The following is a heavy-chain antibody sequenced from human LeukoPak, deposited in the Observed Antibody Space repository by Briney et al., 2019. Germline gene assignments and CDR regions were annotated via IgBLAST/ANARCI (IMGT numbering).Heavy chain of an antibody. J-gene: IGHJ5*02. D-gene: IGHD5-18*01. V-gene: IGHV1-2*02. Sequence: GASVKVSCKASGYTFTGYYMHWVRQAPGQGLEWMGWINPNSGGTNYAQKFQGRVTMTRDTSISTAYMELNRLRSDDTAVYYCARGPRGYSYAPGNWFDPWGQGTLVTVSS. CDR1: GYTFTGYY. CDR2: INPNSGGT. CDR3: ARGPRGYSYAPGNWFDP.